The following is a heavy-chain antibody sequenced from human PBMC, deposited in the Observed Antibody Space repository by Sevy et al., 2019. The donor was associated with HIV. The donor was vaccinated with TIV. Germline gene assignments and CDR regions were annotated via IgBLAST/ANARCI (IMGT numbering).Heavy chain of an antibody. CDR2: ISYGGST. V-gene: IGHV4-39*01. J-gene: IGHJ1*01. CDR1: GGSITDKKYY. Sequence: LSPTCTVSGGSITDKKYYWAWIRQPPGKGLEWIGSISYGGSTYYNPSLQSRVTLSVDTCKNQFSLNLSSVTAADTAKYYCARRVAAAGQGNEYFQHWGRGTLVTVSS. CDR3: ARRVAAAGQGNEYFQH. D-gene: IGHD6-13*01.